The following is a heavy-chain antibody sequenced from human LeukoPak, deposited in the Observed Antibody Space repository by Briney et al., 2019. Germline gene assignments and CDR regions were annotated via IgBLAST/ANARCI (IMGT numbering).Heavy chain of an antibody. D-gene: IGHD2-2*01. CDR3: ARIGLVAPMWYYYYYMDV. Sequence: NASETLSLTCTVSGDSISSGNFYWSWIRQPAGKGLEWIGRIYTSESTNYNPSLKSRVTISVDTSKNQFSLKLSSVTAADTAVYYCARIGLVAPMWYYYYYMDVWGKGTTVTVSS. V-gene: IGHV4-61*02. CDR2: IYTSEST. CDR1: GDSISSGNFY. J-gene: IGHJ6*03.